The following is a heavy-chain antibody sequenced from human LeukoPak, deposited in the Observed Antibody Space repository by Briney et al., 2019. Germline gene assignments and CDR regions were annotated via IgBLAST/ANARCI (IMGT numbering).Heavy chain of an antibody. V-gene: IGHV4-59*01. Sequence: SETLSLTCIVSGGSITTYFWSWIRQPPGKGLEWIGYISYSGSTNNNPSLKSRVTTSLDTSKNQFSLKLTSVTAADSAVYYCAGSSGWSGVLDYWGQGALVTVSS. J-gene: IGHJ4*02. D-gene: IGHD6-19*01. CDR2: ISYSGST. CDR3: AGSSGWSGVLDY. CDR1: GGSITTYF.